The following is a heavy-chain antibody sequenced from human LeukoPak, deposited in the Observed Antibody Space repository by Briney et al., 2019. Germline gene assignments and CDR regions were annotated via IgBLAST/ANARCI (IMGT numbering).Heavy chain of an antibody. J-gene: IGHJ4*02. D-gene: IGHD3-9*01. CDR3: ARHLSSLTSGLFDY. V-gene: IGHV5-51*01. Sequence: GESLKIFCKGSGYSFTTYQIGWVRQMPGKGLEWMGIIYPGDSDTRYSPSFQGQVIISADKSISTAYLQWSSLKASDTAMYYCARHLSSLTSGLFDYWGQGTLVTVSS. CDR1: GYSFTTYQ. CDR2: IYPGDSDT.